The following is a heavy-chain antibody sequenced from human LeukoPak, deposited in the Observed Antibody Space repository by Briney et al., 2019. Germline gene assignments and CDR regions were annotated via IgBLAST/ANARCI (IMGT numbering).Heavy chain of an antibody. Sequence: SGGSLRLSCAASGFTFSAYWMHWVRQAPGKGLVWVSRINTDGSSPTYAASVKGRFTISRDNSKNTLYLQMNSLRAEDTAVYYCAKGSMVRGVFGYWGQGTLVTVSS. D-gene: IGHD3-10*01. V-gene: IGHV3-74*01. J-gene: IGHJ4*02. CDR1: GFTFSAYW. CDR2: INTDGSSP. CDR3: AKGSMVRGVFGY.